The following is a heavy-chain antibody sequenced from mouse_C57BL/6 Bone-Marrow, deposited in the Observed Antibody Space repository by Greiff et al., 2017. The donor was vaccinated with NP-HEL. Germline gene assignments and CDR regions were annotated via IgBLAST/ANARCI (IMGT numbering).Heavy chain of an antibody. CDR2: IYPGNSDT. V-gene: IGHV1-5*01. CDR3: TRSHYDDDWFAY. D-gene: IGHD2-4*01. J-gene: IGHJ2*01. Sequence: EVQLQQSGTVLARPGASVKMSCKTSGYTFTSYWMHWVKQRPGQGLEWIGAIYPGNSDTSYNQKFKGKAKLTAVTSASTAYMELSSLTNEDSAVYYCTRSHYDDDWFAYWGQGTTLTVSS. CDR1: GYTFTSYW.